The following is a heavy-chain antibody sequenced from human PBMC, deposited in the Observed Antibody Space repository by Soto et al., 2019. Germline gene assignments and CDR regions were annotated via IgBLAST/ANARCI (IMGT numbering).Heavy chain of an antibody. J-gene: IGHJ5*02. CDR1: GGSISSYY. Sequence: SETLSLTCTVSGGSISSYYWSWIRQPPGKGLEWIGYIYYSGSTNYNPSLKSRVTISVDTSKNQFSLKLSSVTAADTAVYYCARADPFRGSWGWFDPWGQGTLVTVS. CDR2: IYYSGST. CDR3: ARADPFRGSWGWFDP. V-gene: IGHV4-59*01. D-gene: IGHD6-13*01.